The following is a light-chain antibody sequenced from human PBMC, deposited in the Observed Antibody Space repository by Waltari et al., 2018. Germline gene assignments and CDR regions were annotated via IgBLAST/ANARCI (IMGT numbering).Light chain of an antibody. Sequence: QSALTQPPSASGSPGQSVTISCTGTSSDVGGYNYVSWYQQDPGKAPKLMVFEVSKRPAGVPNRVSGSKAGNTASLTVSGLQAEDEADYYGGSYAGSNNLVFGGGTKLTVL. CDR2: EVS. CDR1: SSDVGGYNY. V-gene: IGLV2-8*01. CDR3: GSYAGSNNLV. J-gene: IGLJ3*02.